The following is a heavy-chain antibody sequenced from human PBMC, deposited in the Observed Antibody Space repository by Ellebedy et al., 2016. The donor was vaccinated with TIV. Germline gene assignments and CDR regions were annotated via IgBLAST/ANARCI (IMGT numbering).Heavy chain of an antibody. J-gene: IGHJ4*02. D-gene: IGHD3-22*01. CDR3: AKSAVGHSHGYYFDY. Sequence: GESLKISCPVPGFTFSSYAIHWVRLAPGKGLEWVTLISYDGSEKYNADSVKGRFTISRDNSKNTVYLQMNSLRAEDTAVYYCAKSAVGHSHGYYFDYWGQGTLVTVSA. CDR2: ISYDGSEK. CDR1: GFTFSSYA. V-gene: IGHV3-30-3*01.